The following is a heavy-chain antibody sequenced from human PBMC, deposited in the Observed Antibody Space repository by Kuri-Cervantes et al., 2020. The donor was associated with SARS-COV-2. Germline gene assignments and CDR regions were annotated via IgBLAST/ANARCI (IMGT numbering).Heavy chain of an antibody. D-gene: IGHD4-11*01. CDR2: IYYSGST. J-gene: IGHJ6*03. V-gene: IGHV4-59*11. Sequence: SETLSLTCTVPGGSISSHYWSWIRQPPGKGLEWIGYIYYSGSTNYNPSLKSRVTISVDTSKNQFSLKLSSVTAADTAVYYCARGYSNEIYYYYMDVWGKGTTVTVSS. CDR1: GGSISSHY. CDR3: ARGYSNEIYYYYMDV.